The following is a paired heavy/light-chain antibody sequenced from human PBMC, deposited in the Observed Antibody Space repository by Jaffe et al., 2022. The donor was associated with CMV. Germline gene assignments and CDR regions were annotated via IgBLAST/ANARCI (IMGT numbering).Heavy chain of an antibody. D-gene: IGHD3-22*01. V-gene: IGHV2-5*01. CDR3: AHRLGVPSTMIVGPYYFDY. CDR1: GFSLSTSGVG. J-gene: IGHJ4*02. CDR2: IYWNDDK. Sequence: QITLKESGPTLVKPTQTLTLTCTFSGFSLSTSGVGVGWIRQPPGKALEWLALIYWNDDKRYSPSLKSRLTITKDTSKNQVVLTMTNMDPVDTATYYCAHRLGVPSTMIVGPYYFDYWGQGTLVTVSS.
Light chain of an antibody. CDR3: QQSYSTLGA. CDR1: QSISSY. J-gene: IGKJ3*01. Sequence: DIQMTQSPSSLSASVGDRVTITCRASQSISSYLNWYQQKPGKAPKLLIYAASSLQSGVPSRFSGSGSGTDFTLTISSLQPEDFATYYCQQSYSTLGAFGPGTKVDIK. V-gene: IGKV1-39*01. CDR2: AAS.